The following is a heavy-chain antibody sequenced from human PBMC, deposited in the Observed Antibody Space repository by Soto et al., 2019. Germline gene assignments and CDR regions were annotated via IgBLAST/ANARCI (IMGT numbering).Heavy chain of an antibody. V-gene: IGHV4-34*01. CDR3: ARGYGTPSVAVPWGGFDY. CDR1: GGSFSGYY. D-gene: IGHD6-19*01. Sequence: SETLSLTCAVYGGSFSGYYWSWIRQPPGKGLEWIGEINHSGSTNYNPSLKSRVTISVDTSKNQFSLKLSSVTAADTAVYYCARGYGTPSVAVPWGGFDYWGQGTLVTVSS. J-gene: IGHJ4*02. CDR2: INHSGST.